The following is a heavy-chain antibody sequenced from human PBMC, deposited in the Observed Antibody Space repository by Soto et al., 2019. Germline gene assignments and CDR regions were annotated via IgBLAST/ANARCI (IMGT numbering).Heavy chain of an antibody. V-gene: IGHV3-30*18. Sequence: QVQLVESGGGVVQPGRSLRLSCAASGFTFSSYGMHWVRQAPGKGLEWVAVISYDGSNKYYADSVKGRFNISRDNSKNTLHLQVNSLRAEDTGVYYCAKGLRLLEWLNDAFDIWGQGTMVTVSS. CDR3: AKGLRLLEWLNDAFDI. CDR2: ISYDGSNK. CDR1: GFTFSSYG. D-gene: IGHD3-3*01. J-gene: IGHJ3*02.